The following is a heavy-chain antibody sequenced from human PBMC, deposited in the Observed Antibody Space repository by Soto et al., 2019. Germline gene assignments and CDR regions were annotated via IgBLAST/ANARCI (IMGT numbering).Heavy chain of an antibody. D-gene: IGHD3-22*01. J-gene: IGHJ4*02. CDR3: ARQRNYYDSSGYYYG. CDR1: GGSISSSSYF. Sequence: QLQLQESGPGLVKPSETLSLTCTVSGGSISSSSYFWGWIRQPPGKGLEWIGSIYYSGSTYYNPSLKSRVTICVDTSKNQFSLKLSSVTAADTAVYYCARQRNYYDSSGYYYGWGQGTLITVSS. CDR2: IYYSGST. V-gene: IGHV4-39*01.